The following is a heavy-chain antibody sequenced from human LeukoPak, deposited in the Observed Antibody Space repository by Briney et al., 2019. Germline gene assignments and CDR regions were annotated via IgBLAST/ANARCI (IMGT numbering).Heavy chain of an antibody. Sequence: PGGSLRLSCAASGFSFIKAWMSWVRQAPGKGPEWIGRIKSHIDGGTTDYAAPVKGRFTISRDDSKEALYLQMSSLKSDDTAVYFCTTNWAVPLGRWGQGTQVTVSS. CDR3: TTNWAVPLGR. J-gene: IGHJ4*02. D-gene: IGHD7-27*01. V-gene: IGHV3-15*01. CDR1: GFSFIKAW. CDR2: IKSHIDGGTT.